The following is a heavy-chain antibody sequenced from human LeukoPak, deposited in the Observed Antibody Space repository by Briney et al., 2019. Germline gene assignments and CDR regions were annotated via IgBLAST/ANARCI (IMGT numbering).Heavy chain of an antibody. CDR2: ISSSGNSI. V-gene: IGHV3-11*01. J-gene: IGHJ4*02. CDR1: DFVYSDYY. Sequence: GGSLRLSCAASDFVYSDYYMSWVRQAPGKGLEWVSYISSSGNSIYYADSVKGRFTISRDNAKNSLYLQMNSLRAEDSAVYYCAREMEGDYGSGTFFDLWGQGNMVTVSS. CDR3: AREMEGDYGSGTFFDL. D-gene: IGHD3-10*01.